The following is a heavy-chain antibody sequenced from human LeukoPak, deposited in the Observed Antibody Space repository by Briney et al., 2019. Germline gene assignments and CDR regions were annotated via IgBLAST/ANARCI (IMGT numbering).Heavy chain of an antibody. Sequence: ASVKVSCKASGGTFSSYAISWVRQAPGQGLEWMGRINPNSGGTNYAQKFQGRVTMTRDTSISTAYMELSRLRSDDTAVYYCARAIGYDFWSGYYVFDYWGQGTLVTVSS. J-gene: IGHJ4*02. D-gene: IGHD3-3*01. CDR3: ARAIGYDFWSGYYVFDY. CDR1: GGTFSSYA. CDR2: INPNSGGT. V-gene: IGHV1-2*06.